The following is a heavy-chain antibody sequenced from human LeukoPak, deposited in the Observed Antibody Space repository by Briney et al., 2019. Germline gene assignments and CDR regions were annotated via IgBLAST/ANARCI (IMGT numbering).Heavy chain of an antibody. CDR2: INPNSGGT. Sequence: ASVKVSCKASGYTFTGYYMHWVRQAPGQGLEWMGWINPNSGGTNYAQKFQGWVTMTRDTSISTAYMELSRLRSDDTAVYYCARDVGYCTNGVCQGLFDYWGQGTLVTVS. J-gene: IGHJ4*02. V-gene: IGHV1-2*04. CDR1: GYTFTGYY. D-gene: IGHD2-8*01. CDR3: ARDVGYCTNGVCQGLFDY.